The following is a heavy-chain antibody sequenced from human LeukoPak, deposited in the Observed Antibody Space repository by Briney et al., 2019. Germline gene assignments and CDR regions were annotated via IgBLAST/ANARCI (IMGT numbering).Heavy chain of an antibody. V-gene: IGHV1-2*02. CDR2: INPNSGGT. J-gene: IGHJ4*02. D-gene: IGHD1-26*01. CDR3: AREGGSYDNFDY. Sequence: GASVTVSCKASGYTFTCYYMHWVRQAPGQGLEWMGWINPNSGGTNYAQKFQGRVTMTRDTSISTAYMELSRLRSDDTAVYYCAREGGSYDNFDYWGQGTLVTVSS. CDR1: GYTFTCYY.